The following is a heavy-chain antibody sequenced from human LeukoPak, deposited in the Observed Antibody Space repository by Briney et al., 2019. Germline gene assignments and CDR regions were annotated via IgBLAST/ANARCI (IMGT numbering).Heavy chain of an antibody. CDR2: ISGSGGST. V-gene: IGHV3-23*01. CDR3: ARVRSGSYYLDY. Sequence: SGGSLRLSCAASGFTFRSYGMSWVRQAPGKGLEWVSAISGSGGSTYYADSVKGRFTISRDNSKNTLYLQMGSLRAEDMAVYYCARVRSGSYYLDYWGQGTLVTVSS. J-gene: IGHJ4*02. D-gene: IGHD1-26*01. CDR1: GFTFRSYG.